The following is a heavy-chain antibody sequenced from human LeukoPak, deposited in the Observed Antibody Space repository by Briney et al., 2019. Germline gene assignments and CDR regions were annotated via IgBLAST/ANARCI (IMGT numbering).Heavy chain of an antibody. D-gene: IGHD6-13*01. Sequence: SETLSLTCTVSGGSISSYYWSWIRQPPGKGLEWIGYIYYSGSTNYNPSLKSRVTISVDTSKNQFSLKLNSVTAADTAVYYCARSGIAAAGKGSVDYWGQGTLVTVSS. CDR1: GGSISSYY. V-gene: IGHV4-59*01. CDR2: IYYSGST. CDR3: ARSGIAAAGKGSVDY. J-gene: IGHJ4*02.